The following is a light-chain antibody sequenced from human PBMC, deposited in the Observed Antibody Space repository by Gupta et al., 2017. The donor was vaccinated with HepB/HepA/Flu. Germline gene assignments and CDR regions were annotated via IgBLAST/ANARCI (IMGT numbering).Light chain of an antibody. Sequence: QPALTHPRSLPGPPGPAVSISCTGTSSDVGGYNYVSWYQQHPGKAPKLMIDDVSKRPAGVPERFSASKSGTTASLDISGRQAEEEADYYSSSYEDNDSLVFGGGTKLTVL. CDR2: DVS. CDR1: SSDVGGYNY. CDR3: SSYEDNDSLV. J-gene: IGLJ3*02. V-gene: IGLV2-11*01.